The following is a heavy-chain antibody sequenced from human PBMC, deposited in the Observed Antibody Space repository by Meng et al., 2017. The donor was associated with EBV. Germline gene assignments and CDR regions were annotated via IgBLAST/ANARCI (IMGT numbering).Heavy chain of an antibody. Sequence: QLQLQESGPGLVKPSEXPSLTCTVSGGSISSSSYYWGWIRQPPGKGLEWIGSIYYSGSTYYNPSLKSRVTISVDTSKNQFSLKLSSVTAADTAVYYCARSSPVRFGELSNWGQGTLGTVS. CDR3: ARSSPVRFGELSN. D-gene: IGHD3-10*01. V-gene: IGHV4-39*07. CDR2: IYYSGST. J-gene: IGHJ4*02. CDR1: GGSISSSSYY.